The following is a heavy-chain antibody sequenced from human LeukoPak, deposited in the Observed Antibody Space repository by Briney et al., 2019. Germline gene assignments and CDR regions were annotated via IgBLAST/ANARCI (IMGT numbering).Heavy chain of an antibody. D-gene: IGHD3/OR15-3a*01. CDR1: GFTFSSYA. J-gene: IGHJ6*02. CDR3: AKVGNSGLVRGAMDV. Sequence: GGSLRLSCAASGFTFSSYAMSWVRQAPGKGLEWVSAISGSGGSTYYADSVKGRFTISRDNSKNTLYLQMNSLRAEDTAVYYCAKVGNSGLVRGAMDVWGQGTTVTVSS. CDR2: ISGSGGST. V-gene: IGHV3-23*01.